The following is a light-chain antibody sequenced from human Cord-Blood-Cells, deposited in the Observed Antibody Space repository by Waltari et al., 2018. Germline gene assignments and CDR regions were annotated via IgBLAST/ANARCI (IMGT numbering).Light chain of an antibody. Sequence: EIVLTQSPGTLSLSPGERATLSCRASQSVSSSYLAWYQQNPGQAPRLLIYGASSRATGIPDRFSGSGSGTDFTLTISRLEPEDFAVYYCQQYGSSPPRHTFGQGTKLEIK. CDR1: QSVSSSY. CDR3: QQYGSSPPRHT. V-gene: IGKV3-20*01. CDR2: GAS. J-gene: IGKJ2*01.